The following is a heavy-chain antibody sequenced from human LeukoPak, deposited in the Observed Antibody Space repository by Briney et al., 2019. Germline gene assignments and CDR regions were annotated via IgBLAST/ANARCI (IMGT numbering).Heavy chain of an antibody. Sequence: ASVKVSCKASGYTFTSYYMHWVRQAPGQGLEWMGIINPSGGSTSYAQKFQGRVTMTRDTSTSTVYMELSSLRSEDTAVYYCARPLTSYDSSGYYYDLYFDLWGRGTLVTVSS. V-gene: IGHV1-46*01. D-gene: IGHD3-22*01. CDR3: ARPLTSYDSSGYYYDLYFDL. CDR2: INPSGGST. J-gene: IGHJ2*01. CDR1: GYTFTSYY.